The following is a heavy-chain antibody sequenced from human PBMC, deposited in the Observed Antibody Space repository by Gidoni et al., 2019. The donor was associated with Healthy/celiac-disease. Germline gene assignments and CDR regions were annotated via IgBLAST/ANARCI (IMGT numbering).Heavy chain of an antibody. CDR1: GGSISSSY. CDR3: ARLPVAVAMGYYYYGMDV. D-gene: IGHD6-19*01. Sequence: QVQLQESGPGLVKPSETLSLTCTVSGGSISSSYWSWIRQPPGKGLEWIGYIYYSGSTNYNPSLKSRVTISVDTSKNQFSLKLSSVTAADTAVYYCARLPVAVAMGYYYYGMDVWGQGTTVTVSS. CDR2: IYYSGST. V-gene: IGHV4-59*01. J-gene: IGHJ6*02.